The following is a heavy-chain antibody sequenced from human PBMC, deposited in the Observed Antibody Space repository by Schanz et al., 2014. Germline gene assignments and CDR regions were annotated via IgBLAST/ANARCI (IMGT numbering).Heavy chain of an antibody. CDR2: TSYHGSER. Sequence: QVQLVESGGGVVQPGRSLRLSCAGSGFSFSDYGMHWVRQAPGRGLEWVAVTSYHGSERYYADSVKGRFTISRDNSKNTLYLQMNSLRTEDTAVYYCARDRWDWNNAFDIWGQGTMVTVSS. CDR3: ARDRWDWNNAFDI. CDR1: GFSFSDYG. D-gene: IGHD1-1*01. V-gene: IGHV3-30*03. J-gene: IGHJ3*02.